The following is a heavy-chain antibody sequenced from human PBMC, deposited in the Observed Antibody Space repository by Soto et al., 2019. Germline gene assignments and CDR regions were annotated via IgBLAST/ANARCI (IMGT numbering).Heavy chain of an antibody. Sequence: SGPTLEHPTQTPTLTCSCSGFSLNTIGVFAGWIRQPPGKALEWLALVYWNDEKRYSPSLRSRITITKDNSNNQVVFTMTNMDTADTATYYCAHSQGSNSGWYGWFDPWGQGTLVTVSS. V-gene: IGHV2-5*01. J-gene: IGHJ5*02. CDR2: VYWNDEK. CDR3: AHSQGSNSGWYGWFDP. CDR1: GFSLNTIGVF. D-gene: IGHD6-19*01.